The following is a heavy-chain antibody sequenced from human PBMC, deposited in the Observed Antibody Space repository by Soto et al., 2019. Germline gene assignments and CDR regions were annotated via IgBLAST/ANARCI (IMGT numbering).Heavy chain of an antibody. CDR3: ARDVLVDTAMETYYYYGMDV. J-gene: IGHJ6*02. Sequence: QVQLVESGGGVVQPGRSLRLSCAASGFTFSSYGMHWVRQAPGKGLEWVAVIWYDGSNKYYADSVKGRFTISRDNSKNTLYLQMNSLRAEDTAVYYCARDVLVDTAMETYYYYGMDVWGQGTTVTVSS. CDR2: IWYDGSNK. V-gene: IGHV3-33*01. CDR1: GFTFSSYG. D-gene: IGHD5-18*01.